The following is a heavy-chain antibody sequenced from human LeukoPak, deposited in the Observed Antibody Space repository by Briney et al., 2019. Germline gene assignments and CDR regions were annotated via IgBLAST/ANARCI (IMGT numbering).Heavy chain of an antibody. CDR3: ARDLIAVAGTSGNWFDP. J-gene: IGHJ5*02. D-gene: IGHD6-19*01. V-gene: IGHV4-38-2*02. Sequence: SETLSLTCTVSGYSISSGYYWGWIRQPPGKGLERIGSIYHSGSTYYNPSLKSRVTISVDTSKNQFSLKLSSMTAADTAVYYCARDLIAVAGTSGNWFDPWGQGTLVTVSS. CDR2: IYHSGST. CDR1: GYSISSGYY.